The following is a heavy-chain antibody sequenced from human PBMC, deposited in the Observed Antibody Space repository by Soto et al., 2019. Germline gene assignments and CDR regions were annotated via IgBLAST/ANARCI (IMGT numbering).Heavy chain of an antibody. CDR3: AKDHLTTTVTTVGY. D-gene: IGHD4-17*01. CDR1: GFTFSNYG. Sequence: QVQLVESGGGVVQPGRSLRLSCAASGFTFSNYGMHWVRQAPGKGLEWVAVISYHGSDKYYADSVKGRFTISRDTSKNPLYLQMDSLRAEDTAVYYCAKDHLTTTVTTVGYWGQGTLVTVSS. J-gene: IGHJ4*02. CDR2: ISYHGSDK. V-gene: IGHV3-30*18.